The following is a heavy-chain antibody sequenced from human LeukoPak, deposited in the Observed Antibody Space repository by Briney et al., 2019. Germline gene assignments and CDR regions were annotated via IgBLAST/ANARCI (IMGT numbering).Heavy chain of an antibody. CDR1: GFTFSSYA. V-gene: IGHV3-30*18. D-gene: IGHD4-17*01. J-gene: IGHJ4*02. CDR3: AKDGGFYGENFDY. Sequence: PGGSLRLSCAASGFTFSSYAMTWVRQAPGKGLEWVAVISYDGNSKYYADSVKGRFTISRDNSKNTLFLQMNSLRADDTAVFYCAKDGGFYGENFDYWGQGTLVTVSS. CDR2: ISYDGNSK.